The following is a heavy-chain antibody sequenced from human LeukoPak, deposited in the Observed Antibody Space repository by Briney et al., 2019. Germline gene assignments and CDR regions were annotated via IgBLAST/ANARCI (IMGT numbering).Heavy chain of an antibody. D-gene: IGHD1-1*01. V-gene: IGHV4-61*08. J-gene: IGHJ4*02. Sequence: SETLSLTCTVSGGSISSGDYYWSWIRQPPGKGLEWIGYIYYSGSTNYNPSLKSRVTISVDTSKNQFSLKLSSVTAADTAVYYCARSTHEYYFDYWGQGTLVTVSS. CDR2: IYYSGST. CDR3: ARSTHEYYFDY. CDR1: GGSISSGDYY.